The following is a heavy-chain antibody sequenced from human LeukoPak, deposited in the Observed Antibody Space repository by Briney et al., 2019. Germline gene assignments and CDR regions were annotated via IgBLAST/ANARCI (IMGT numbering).Heavy chain of an antibody. CDR2: IYYSGGT. CDR1: GGSISSYY. D-gene: IGHD6-19*01. CDR3: ARGSGWYLY. V-gene: IGHV4-59*08. Sequence: SETLSLTCTVSGGSISSYYWSWIRQPPGKGLEWIGYIYYSGGTNYNPSLKSRVTISVDTSKNQFSLKLSSVTAADTAVYHCARGSGWYLYWGQGTLVTVSS. J-gene: IGHJ4*02.